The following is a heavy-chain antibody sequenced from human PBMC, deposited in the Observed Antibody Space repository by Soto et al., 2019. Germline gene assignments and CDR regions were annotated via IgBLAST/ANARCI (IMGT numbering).Heavy chain of an antibody. CDR2: IYHSGST. J-gene: IGHJ5*02. D-gene: IGHD5-18*01. CDR3: ARGNSYGYGLADP. CDR1: CWSINRGGKY. Sequence: TPFLPRPVFCWSINRGGKYWTWIRHPPGNGLEWIGYIYHSGSTYYNPSLKSRVTISVDRSKNQFSLKLSSVTAADTAVYYCARGNSYGYGLADPWGQGTLVTVSS. V-gene: IGHV4-30-2*01.